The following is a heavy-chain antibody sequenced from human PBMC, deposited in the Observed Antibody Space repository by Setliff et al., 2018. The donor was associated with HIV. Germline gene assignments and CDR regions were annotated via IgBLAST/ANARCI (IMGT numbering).Heavy chain of an antibody. CDR1: GGSISSSIYY. CDR3: ARRAGPYTTGRYFDS. Sequence: PSETLSLTCTVSGGSISSSIYYWGWIRQPPGKGLEWIGFIYYSGSTYYYGGLTFYNPSLESRVTLSVDASKNQFSLNLTSVTAADSAVYFCARRAGPYTTGRYFDSWGRGTLVTVSS. J-gene: IGHJ4*02. CDR2: IYYSGST. V-gene: IGHV4-39*01. D-gene: IGHD4-17*01.